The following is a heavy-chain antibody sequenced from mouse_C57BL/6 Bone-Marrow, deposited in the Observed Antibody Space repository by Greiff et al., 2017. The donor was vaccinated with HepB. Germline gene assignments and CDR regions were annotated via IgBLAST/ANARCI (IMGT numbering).Heavy chain of an antibody. D-gene: IGHD2-5*01. V-gene: IGHV1-42*01. CDR3: ARRYSNYEGWFAY. CDR1: GYSFTGYY. CDR2: INPSTGGT. J-gene: IGHJ3*01. Sequence: EVQLQQSGPELVKPGASVKISCKASGYSFTGYYMNWVKQSPEKSLEWIGEINPSTGGTTYNQKFKAKATLTVDKSSSTAYMQLKSLTSEDSAVYYCARRYSNYEGWFAYGGQGTLVTVSA.